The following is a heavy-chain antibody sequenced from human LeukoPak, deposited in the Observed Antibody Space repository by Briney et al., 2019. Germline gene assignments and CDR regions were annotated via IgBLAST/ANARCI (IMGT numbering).Heavy chain of an antibody. CDR1: GGSFSGYY. D-gene: IGHD6-13*01. V-gene: IGHV4-34*01. CDR3: ASPSSSSWYRVFDY. Sequence: SETLSLTCAVYGGSFSGYYWSWIRQPPGEGLEWIGEINHSGSTNYNPSLKSRVTISVDTSKNQFSLKLSSVTAADTAVYYCASPSSSSWYRVFDYWGQGTLVTVSS. J-gene: IGHJ4*02. CDR2: INHSGST.